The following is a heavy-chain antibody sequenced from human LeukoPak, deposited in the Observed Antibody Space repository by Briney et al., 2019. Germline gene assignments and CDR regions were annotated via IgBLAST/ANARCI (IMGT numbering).Heavy chain of an antibody. CDR3: AKGRKAMDY. Sequence: PGGSLRLSCAASGFTFSSYGMHWVRQAPGKGLEWVAVISYDGSNKYYADSVKGRFTISRDNSKNTLYLQMNGLRAEDTAVYYCAKGRKAMDYWGQGTLVTVSS. D-gene: IGHD5-18*01. CDR1: GFTFSSYG. V-gene: IGHV3-30*18. J-gene: IGHJ4*02. CDR2: ISYDGSNK.